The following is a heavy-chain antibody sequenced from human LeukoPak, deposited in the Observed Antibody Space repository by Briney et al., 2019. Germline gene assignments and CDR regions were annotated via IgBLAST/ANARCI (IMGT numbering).Heavy chain of an antibody. V-gene: IGHV4-34*01. J-gene: IGHJ4*02. CDR2: INHSGST. CDR1: GGSFSGYY. D-gene: IGHD3-22*01. CDR3: ASSLYDSSGYYNN. Sequence: PSETLSLTCAVYGGSFSGYYWSWIRQPPGKGLKWIGEINHSGSTNYNPSLKSRVTISVDTSKNQFSLKLSSVTAADTAVYYCASSLYDSSGYYNNWGQGTLVTVSS.